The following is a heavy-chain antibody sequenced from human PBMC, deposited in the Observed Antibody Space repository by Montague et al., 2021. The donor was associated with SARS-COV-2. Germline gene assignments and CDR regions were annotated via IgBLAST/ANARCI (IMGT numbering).Heavy chain of an antibody. CDR2: IYSGGSST. CDR3: AKDPHYDFWSGYYYDY. Sequence: SLRLSCAASGFTFSNYAMSWVRQAPGKGLEWVSVIYSGGSSTYYADSVKGRFTISRDNSKNTLYLQTNSLRAEDTAVYYCAKDPHYDFWSGYYYDYWGQGTLVTVSS. V-gene: IGHV3-23*03. D-gene: IGHD3-3*01. CDR1: GFTFSNYA. J-gene: IGHJ4*02.